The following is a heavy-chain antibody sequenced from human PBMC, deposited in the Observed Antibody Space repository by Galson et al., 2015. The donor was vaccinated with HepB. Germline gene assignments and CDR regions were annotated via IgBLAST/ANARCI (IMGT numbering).Heavy chain of an antibody. D-gene: IGHD6-6*01. V-gene: IGHV3-64D*06. J-gene: IGHJ4*02. CDR1: GFRFSDYN. Sequence: SLRLSCAASGFRFSDYNMNWVRQAPGKGLEYVSAISSNRGTTYYTDSVKGRFTISRDNSKNTLYLQMSSLRAEDTAVYYCVKTKLVLFDYWGQGTRVAVSS. CDR2: ISSNRGTT. CDR3: VKTKLVLFDY.